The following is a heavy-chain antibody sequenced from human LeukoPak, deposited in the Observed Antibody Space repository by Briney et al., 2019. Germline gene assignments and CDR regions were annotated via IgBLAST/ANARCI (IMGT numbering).Heavy chain of an antibody. D-gene: IGHD6-6*01. J-gene: IGHJ4*02. CDR1: GGSISSYY. CDR3: ARYSSSLGYFDY. Sequence: SETLSLTCSVSGGSISSYYWSWIRQPPGKGLECIGGIYYSGTTYYNPSLKSRLTISVDTSKNQFSLKLTSVTAADTAVYYCARYSSSLGYFDYWGQGTLVTVSS. CDR2: IYYSGTT. V-gene: IGHV4-59*12.